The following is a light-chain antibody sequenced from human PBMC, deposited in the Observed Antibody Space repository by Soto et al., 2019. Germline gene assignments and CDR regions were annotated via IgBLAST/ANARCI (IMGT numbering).Light chain of an antibody. Sequence: EIGWTQAPCKQTVTPAYRATLSISARQSVSVNSLAWYQQKGGQAPRLLIYAASTRATGVPDRFCGTRSGRDLALISSRLVTADSVVCYCRQHGDSRCEFGPGTKVDIK. CDR2: AAS. CDR1: QSVSVNS. CDR3: RQHGDSRCE. V-gene: IGKV3-20*01. J-gene: IGKJ3*01.